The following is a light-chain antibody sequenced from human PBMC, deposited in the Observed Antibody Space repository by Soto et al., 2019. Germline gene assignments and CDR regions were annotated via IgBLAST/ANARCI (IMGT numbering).Light chain of an antibody. CDR2: GAS. J-gene: IGKJ1*01. CDR1: QSVSSY. Sequence: EIVMTQSPATLSVSPGERATLSCGASQSVSSYLAWYQQKPGQAPRLLIYGASTRATGIPARFSGSGSGTEFTLTISSLQSEDAVHYCQQYNNGWTFGQGTKVEIK. CDR3: QQYNNGWT. V-gene: IGKV3-15*01.